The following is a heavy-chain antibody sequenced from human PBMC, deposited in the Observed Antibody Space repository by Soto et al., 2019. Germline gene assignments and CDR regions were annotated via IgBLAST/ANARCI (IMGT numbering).Heavy chain of an antibody. V-gene: IGHV3-7*01. Sequence: EVQSVESGGGLVQPGGSLRLSCAGSESTFSSFWISWVRQAPGKGLEWVANIKQDGSLKYYVDSVKGRFTISRDNAKSSLYLQMDSLRAEDTAVYYCARHMGDGYFDYWGQGSLVTVSS. CDR3: ARHMGDGYFDY. CDR2: IKQDGSLK. J-gene: IGHJ4*02. CDR1: ESTFSSFW. D-gene: IGHD2-21*01.